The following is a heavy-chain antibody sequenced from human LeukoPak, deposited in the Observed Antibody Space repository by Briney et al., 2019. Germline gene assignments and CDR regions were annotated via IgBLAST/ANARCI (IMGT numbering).Heavy chain of an antibody. D-gene: IGHD2-8*02. CDR2: IYPGDSDT. J-gene: IGHJ4*02. CDR3: ARRQGWSRLSRPPLY. Sequence: GESLAICWRGSGYSFNNYWIGLGRQMPGKGLEWMGIIYPGDSDTRYTPSFQGQVTMSADKSINTAYLQWSSLKASDTAMYYCARRQGWSRLSRPPLYWGRATLVTVSP. V-gene: IGHV5-51*01. CDR1: GYSFNNYW.